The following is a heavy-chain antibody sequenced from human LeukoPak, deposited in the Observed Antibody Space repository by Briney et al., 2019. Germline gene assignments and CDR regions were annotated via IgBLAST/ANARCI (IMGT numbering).Heavy chain of an antibody. CDR2: INHSGST. Sequence: SETLSLTCAVYGGSFSGYYWSWLRQPPGKGLEWIGEINHSGSTNYNPSLKSRVTISVDTSKNQFSLKLSSVTAADTAVYYCARQGSSWHRDFDCWGQGTLVTVSS. V-gene: IGHV4-34*01. CDR1: GGSFSGYY. J-gene: IGHJ4*02. D-gene: IGHD6-13*01. CDR3: ARQGSSWHRDFDC.